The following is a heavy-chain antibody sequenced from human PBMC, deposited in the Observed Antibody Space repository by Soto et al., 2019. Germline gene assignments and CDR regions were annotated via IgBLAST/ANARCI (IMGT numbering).Heavy chain of an antibody. V-gene: IGHV3-23*01. CDR3: AKEHRIMITFGGVIALDY. CDR2: ISGSGGST. CDR1: GFTCSGYA. D-gene: IGHD3-16*02. Sequence: GGLLRLSCAASGFTCSGYAMSWVRPAPGKGLEWVSAISGSGGSTYYADSVKGRFTISRDNSKNTLYLQMNSLRAEDTAVYYCAKEHRIMITFGGVIALDYWGQGTLVTVSS. J-gene: IGHJ4*02.